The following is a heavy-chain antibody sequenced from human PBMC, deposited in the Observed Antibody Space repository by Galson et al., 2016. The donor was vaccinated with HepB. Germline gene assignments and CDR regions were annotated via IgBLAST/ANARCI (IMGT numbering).Heavy chain of an antibody. J-gene: IGHJ6*02. Sequence: CAISGDSVSGNSAGWNWIRQSPSRGLEWLGRTYYRSKWYNDYAVSVKSRISINADTSKNQFSLQLKSATPEDTAVYYCARAGHYDFFTGHSSYGMDVWGQGTTVTVSS. V-gene: IGHV6-1*01. D-gene: IGHD3-9*01. CDR2: TYYRSKWYN. CDR3: ARAGHYDFFTGHSSYGMDV. CDR1: GDSVSGNSAG.